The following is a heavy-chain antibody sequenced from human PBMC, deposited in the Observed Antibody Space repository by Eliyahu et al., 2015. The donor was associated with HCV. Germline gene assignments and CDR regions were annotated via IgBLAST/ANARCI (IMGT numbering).Heavy chain of an antibody. CDR2: IYFCWST. CDR1: GGXISSSSYY. V-gene: IGHV4-39*01. J-gene: IGHJ4*02. D-gene: IGHD2-2*02. CDR3: ARLAPDIVVVPAAIFWYFDY. Sequence: QLQLQESGPGLVKPSETLSLTCTVSGGXISSSSYYWGWIRQPPGKGLGGIGGIYFCWSTYYNPSLKSRVTISVDTSKNQFSLKLSSVTAADTAVYYCARLAPDIVVVPAAIFWYFDYWGQGTLVTVSS.